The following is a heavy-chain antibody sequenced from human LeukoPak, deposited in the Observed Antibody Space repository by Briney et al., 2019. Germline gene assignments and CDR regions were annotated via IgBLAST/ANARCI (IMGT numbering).Heavy chain of an antibody. J-gene: IGHJ4*02. CDR1: GFTFSNYG. D-gene: IGHD5-24*01. V-gene: IGHV3-23*01. CDR3: ARDGSWGWAQYDY. Sequence: GGSLRLSCAVSGFTFSNYGMGWVRQALGKGLEWVAGITGNGGERNYADSVKGRFTISRDNSKSTLDLQMNSLRAEDTALYYCARDGSWGWAQYDYWGQGLLVTVSS. CDR2: ITGNGGER.